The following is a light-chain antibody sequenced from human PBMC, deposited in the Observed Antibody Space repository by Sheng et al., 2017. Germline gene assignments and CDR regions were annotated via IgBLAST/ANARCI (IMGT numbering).Light chain of an antibody. CDR3: LQDYNYPRT. V-gene: IGKV1-6*01. CDR1: QGIGDD. Sequence: AIRMTQSPSSLSASVGDSVTITCRASQGIGDDLGWYQQRPGKAPKLLIYAASNLQGGVSSRFSGSGSGTDFTLTISSLQPEDFATYYCLQDYNYPRTFGQGTKVE. CDR2: AAS. J-gene: IGKJ1*01.